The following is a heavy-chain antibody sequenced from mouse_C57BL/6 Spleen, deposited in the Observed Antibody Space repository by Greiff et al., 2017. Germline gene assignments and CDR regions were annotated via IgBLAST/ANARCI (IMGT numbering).Heavy chain of an antibody. CDR1: GFTFSSYG. CDR3: ARQTYSFLDY. CDR2: ISSGGSYT. J-gene: IGHJ2*01. Sequence: EVMLVESGGDLVKPGGSLTLSCAASGFTFSSYGLSWVRPTPDTRLEWVATISSGGSYTYYPDSVKGRFTISRDNAKNTLYLQMSSLKSEDTAMYYCARQTYSFLDYWGQGTTRTVAS. V-gene: IGHV5-6*01. D-gene: IGHD1-1*01.